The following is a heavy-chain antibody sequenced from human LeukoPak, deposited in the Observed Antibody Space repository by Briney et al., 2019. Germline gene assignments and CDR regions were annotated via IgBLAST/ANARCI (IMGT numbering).Heavy chain of an antibody. CDR1: GGSISSYY. V-gene: IGHV4-59*12. J-gene: IGHJ4*02. CDR2: IYYSGST. Sequence: PSETLSLTCTVSGGSISSYYWSWIRQPPGKGLEWIGYIYYSGSTNYNPSLKSRVTISVDTSKNQFSLKLSSVTAADTAVYYCARGKDVDTAMDDRGDYWGQGTLVTVSS. D-gene: IGHD5-18*01. CDR3: ARGKDVDTAMDDRGDY.